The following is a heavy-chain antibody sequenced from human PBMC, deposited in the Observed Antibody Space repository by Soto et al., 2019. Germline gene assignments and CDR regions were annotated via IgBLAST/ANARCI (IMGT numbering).Heavy chain of an antibody. CDR3: TSTKRSSYDWKYY. J-gene: IGHJ4*02. V-gene: IGHV3-72*01. D-gene: IGHD6-13*01. CDR2: ARHKIGHYMT. Sequence: PGGSLGLACAASGVRLSDHVMEWVRTAPGKGLEWVGRARHKIGHYMTEYAASVKGRFIISRDESKNSLFLQMNSLETEDTAVYYCTSTKRSSYDWKYYWGQGTLVTVSS. CDR1: GVRLSDHV.